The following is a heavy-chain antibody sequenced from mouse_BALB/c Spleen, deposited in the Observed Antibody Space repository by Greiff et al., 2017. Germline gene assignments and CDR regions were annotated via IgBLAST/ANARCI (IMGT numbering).Heavy chain of an antibody. CDR2: IWSGGST. V-gene: IGHV2-2*02. CDR3: ARSHDYGSSTYAMDY. CDR1: GFSLTSYG. D-gene: IGHD1-1*01. Sequence: QVQLQQSGPGLVQPSQSLSITCTVSGFSLTSYGVHWVRQSPGKGLEWLGVIWSGGSTDYNAAFIYRLSISKDNSKSQVFFKMNSLQDNDTAIYYCARSHDYGSSTYAMDYWGQGTSVTVSS. J-gene: IGHJ4*01.